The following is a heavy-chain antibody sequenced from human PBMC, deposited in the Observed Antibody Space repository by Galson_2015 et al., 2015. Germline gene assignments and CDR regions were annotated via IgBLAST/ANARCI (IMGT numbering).Heavy chain of an antibody. CDR3: ARTWLTVAGPFDY. CDR1: GLTVSRNY. D-gene: IGHD6-19*01. Sequence: SLRLSCAASGLTVSRNYMTWVRQAPGRGLECVSVIYTDGTTYYADSVKGRFTISRDNSKNTLYLQMNSLRAEDTAVYYCARTWLTVAGPFDYWGQGTQVTVSS. V-gene: IGHV3-53*01. CDR2: IYTDGTT. J-gene: IGHJ4*02.